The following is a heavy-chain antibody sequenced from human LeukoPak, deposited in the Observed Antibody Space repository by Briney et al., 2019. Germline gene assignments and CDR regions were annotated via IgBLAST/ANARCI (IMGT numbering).Heavy chain of an antibody. V-gene: IGHV3-7*01. J-gene: IGHJ4*02. Sequence: GGSLRLSCAASGFTFSSYGMSWVRQAPGKGLEWVATIKQDGSEKYYVDSVKGRFTISRDNAKNSLYLQMNSLRAGDTAVYYCARDRNTDFWSGYYTNYCDYWGQGTLVTVSS. CDR1: GFTFSSYG. CDR3: ARDRNTDFWSGYYTNYCDY. D-gene: IGHD3-3*01. CDR2: IKQDGSEK.